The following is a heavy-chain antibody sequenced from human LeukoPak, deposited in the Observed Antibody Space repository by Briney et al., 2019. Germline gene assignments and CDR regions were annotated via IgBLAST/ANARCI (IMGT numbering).Heavy chain of an antibody. V-gene: IGHV1-69*05. Sequence: GSSVKVSCKASGGTFSSYAISWVRQAPGQGLEWMGGIIPIFGTANYAQKFQGSVTITTDESTSTAYMELSSLRSEDTAVYYCARGPTSRDGYKYFDYWGQGTLVTVSS. CDR3: ARGPTSRDGYKYFDY. D-gene: IGHD5-24*01. CDR2: IIPIFGTA. J-gene: IGHJ4*02. CDR1: GGTFSSYA.